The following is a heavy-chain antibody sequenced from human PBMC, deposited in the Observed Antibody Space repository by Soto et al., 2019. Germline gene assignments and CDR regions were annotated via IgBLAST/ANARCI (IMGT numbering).Heavy chain of an antibody. Sequence: GGSLRLSCAASGFTFSSYGMHWVRQAPGKGLEWVAVISYDGSNKYYADSVKGRFTISRDNSKNTLYLQMNSLRAEDTAVYYCAKDQDGYGSGSLTDYWGQGTLVTVSS. J-gene: IGHJ4*02. CDR3: AKDQDGYGSGSLTDY. CDR2: ISYDGSNK. D-gene: IGHD3-10*01. CDR1: GFTFSSYG. V-gene: IGHV3-30*18.